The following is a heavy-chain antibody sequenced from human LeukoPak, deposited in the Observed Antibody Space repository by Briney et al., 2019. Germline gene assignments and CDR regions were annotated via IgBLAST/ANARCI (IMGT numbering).Heavy chain of an antibody. J-gene: IGHJ6*02. Sequence: KPGRSLRLSCTASGXTFGDYAMSWFRQAPGKGLERVGFIRSKAYGGTTEYAASVKGRFTISRDDSKSIAYLQMNSLKTEDTAVYYCIRDLWFGEPSPYYYGMDVWGQGTTVTVSS. CDR3: IRDLWFGEPSPYYYGMDV. V-gene: IGHV3-49*05. CDR2: IRSKAYGGTT. D-gene: IGHD3-10*01. CDR1: GXTFGDYA.